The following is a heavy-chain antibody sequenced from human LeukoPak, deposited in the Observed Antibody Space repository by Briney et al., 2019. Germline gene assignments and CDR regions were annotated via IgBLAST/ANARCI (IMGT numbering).Heavy chain of an antibody. Sequence: GGSLRLSCAASGFTFRNYWMSWVRQAPGKGLEWVANIKQDGSEKYYVDPVKGRFTISRDNTKNSLFLQMNSLRAEDTAMYYCARDKSYGDSSDYWGQGTLVTVSS. J-gene: IGHJ4*02. V-gene: IGHV3-7*01. CDR2: IKQDGSEK. CDR3: ARDKSYGDSSDY. D-gene: IGHD4-17*01. CDR1: GFTFRNYW.